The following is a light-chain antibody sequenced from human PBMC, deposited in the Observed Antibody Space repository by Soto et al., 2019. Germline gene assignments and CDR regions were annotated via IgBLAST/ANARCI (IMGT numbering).Light chain of an antibody. J-gene: IGKJ5*01. V-gene: IGKV3-11*01. CDR2: DAS. CDR1: QSISSY. CDR3: QQRSNWPPIT. Sequence: PGERATLSCRASQSISSYLAWYQQKPSQAPRLLIYDASNRATGIPARFSGSGSGTDFTLTISSLEPEDCAVYYCQQRSNWPPITFGQGTRLEIK.